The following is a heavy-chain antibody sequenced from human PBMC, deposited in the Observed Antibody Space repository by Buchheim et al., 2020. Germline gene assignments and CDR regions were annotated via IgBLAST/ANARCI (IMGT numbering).Heavy chain of an antibody. CDR2: IKQDGSEK. CDR3: AGEGIGGYSYGRFYY. J-gene: IGHJ4*02. V-gene: IGHV3-7*01. CDR1: GFTFSSYW. Sequence: EVQLVESGGGLVQPGGSLRLSCAASGFTFSSYWMSWVRQAPGKGLEWVANIKQDGSEKYYVDSVKGRFTISRDNAKNSLYLQMNSLRAEDTAVYYCAGEGIGGYSYGRFYYWGQGTL. D-gene: IGHD5-18*01.